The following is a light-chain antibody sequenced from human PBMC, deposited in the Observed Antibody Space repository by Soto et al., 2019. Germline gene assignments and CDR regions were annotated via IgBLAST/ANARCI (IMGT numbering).Light chain of an antibody. Sequence: DIQMTQSPSSLSASVGDRVTITCRASQSISSYLNWYQQKPGKAPKLLIYAASSLQSGVPSRFSGSGSGTDFTLTISSLQPEDFATYYCQQSYSPSTFGQGTKGDIK. CDR1: QSISSY. CDR2: AAS. J-gene: IGKJ1*01. V-gene: IGKV1-39*01. CDR3: QQSYSPST.